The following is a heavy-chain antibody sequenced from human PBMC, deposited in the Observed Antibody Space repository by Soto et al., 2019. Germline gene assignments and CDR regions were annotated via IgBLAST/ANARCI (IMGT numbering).Heavy chain of an antibody. CDR3: ARLPSRHLVDY. CDR1: GSSINSSGYY. D-gene: IGHD3-3*02. Sequence: ASETLSLTCTVSGSSINSSGYYWGWIRQPPGKGLEWIGSMFYGVSTYYNPSLKSRVTVSVDTSKNQFSLNLRSVTAADTAVYYCARLPSRHLVDYWGQGTLVTVYS. CDR2: MFYGVST. J-gene: IGHJ4*02. V-gene: IGHV4-39*01.